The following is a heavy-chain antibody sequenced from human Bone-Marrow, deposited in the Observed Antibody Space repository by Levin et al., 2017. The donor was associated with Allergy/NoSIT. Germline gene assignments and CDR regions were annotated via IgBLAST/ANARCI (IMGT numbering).Heavy chain of an antibody. Sequence: SQTLSLTCIVSGGSISRGGYHWTWIRQHAGKGLEWIGYIYYSGSTYYNPSLKRRAMISVETSKNQFSLKVSSATAADTAGYYCAREDGSTFDSWGQGTLVTVSS. D-gene: IGHD2-2*03. CDR1: GGSISRGGYH. CDR3: AREDGSTFDS. V-gene: IGHV4-31*03. J-gene: IGHJ4*02. CDR2: IYYSGST.